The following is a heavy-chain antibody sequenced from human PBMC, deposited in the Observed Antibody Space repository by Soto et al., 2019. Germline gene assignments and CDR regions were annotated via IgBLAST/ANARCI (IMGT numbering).Heavy chain of an antibody. D-gene: IGHD1-1*01. CDR1: GGTFSSYT. Sequence: SVKVSCKASGGTFSSYTISWVRQAPGQGLEWMGRIIPILGIANYAQNFQGRVTITAGKSTSTAYMELSSLRAEDTALYYCAKDRPRRTSGYFFDYWGQGTPVTVSS. CDR3: AKDRPRRTSGYFFDY. J-gene: IGHJ4*02. V-gene: IGHV1-69*04. CDR2: IIPILGIA.